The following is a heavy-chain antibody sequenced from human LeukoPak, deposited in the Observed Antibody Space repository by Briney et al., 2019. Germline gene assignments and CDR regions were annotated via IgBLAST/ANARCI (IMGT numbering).Heavy chain of an antibody. CDR3: ARVGDCGDDCYSHDY. CDR1: GGSINGFH. J-gene: IGHJ4*02. Sequence: KPSETLSLTCTVSGGSINGFHWGWVRQPPGKGLEYLGFISHTGNTNYSPSLKSRDTISIDTSKNHFSLELRSVTAADTAVYFCARVGDCGDDCYSHDYWGQGTLVSVSS. V-gene: IGHV4-59*08. D-gene: IGHD2-21*02. CDR2: ISHTGNT.